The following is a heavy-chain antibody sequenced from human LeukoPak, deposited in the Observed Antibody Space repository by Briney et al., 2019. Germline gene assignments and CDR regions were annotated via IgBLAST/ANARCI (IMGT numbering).Heavy chain of an antibody. CDR1: GFTFSGYS. CDR3: EREQWLADC. Sequence: GGSLTLSCAASGFTFSGYSMKCVRQAPRKGLECVSSISSSSSYIFYADSVKGRFTIYRNNAKNSLYLQMNSLRAEDTAVYYCEREQWLADCWGQGTLVTVSS. CDR2: ISSSSSYI. V-gene: IGHV3-21*01. D-gene: IGHD6-19*01. J-gene: IGHJ4*02.